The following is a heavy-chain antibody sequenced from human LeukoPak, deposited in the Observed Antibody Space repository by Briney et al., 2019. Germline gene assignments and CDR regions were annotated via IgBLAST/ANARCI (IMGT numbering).Heavy chain of an antibody. CDR3: ARGGYGDYFDY. CDR1: GGTFSSYA. CDR2: IIPILGIA. J-gene: IGHJ4*02. V-gene: IGHV1-69*04. D-gene: IGHD4-17*01. Sequence: SVKVSCKASGGTFSSYAISWVRQAPGQGLEWMGRIIPILGIANYAQKFQGRVTITADKSTSTAYMELSSLRSEDTAVYYCARGGYGDYFDYWGQGTLVTVSS.